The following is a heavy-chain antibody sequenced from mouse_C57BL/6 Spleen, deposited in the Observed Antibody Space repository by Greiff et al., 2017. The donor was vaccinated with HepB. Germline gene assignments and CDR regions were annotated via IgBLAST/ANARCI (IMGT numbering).Heavy chain of an antibody. D-gene: IGHD3-2*02. CDR3: ARSRDSSGYRGYAMDY. CDR2: IYPGSGST. Sequence: QVQLKQPGAELVKPGASVKMSCKASGYTFTSYWITWVKQRPGQGLEWIGDIYPGSGSTNYNEKFKSKATLTVDTSSSTAYMQLSSLTSEDSAVYYCARSRDSSGYRGYAMDYWGQGTSVTVSS. CDR1: GYTFTSYW. V-gene: IGHV1-55*01. J-gene: IGHJ4*01.